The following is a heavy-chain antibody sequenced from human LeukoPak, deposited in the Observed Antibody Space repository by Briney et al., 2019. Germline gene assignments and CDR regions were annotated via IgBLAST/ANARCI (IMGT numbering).Heavy chain of an antibody. J-gene: IGHJ4*02. D-gene: IGHD2-21*01. CDR1: GFPFRSYA. CDR2: ISGSGGST. Sequence: PGGPVTLLCGVSGFPFRSYAMLGLPQAPGKGLEGVSAISGSGGSTYYADSVKGRFTISRDNSKNTLYLQMNSLRAEDTAVYYCAKAGVIAIPFDYWGQGTLVTVSS. V-gene: IGHV3-23*01. CDR3: AKAGVIAIPFDY.